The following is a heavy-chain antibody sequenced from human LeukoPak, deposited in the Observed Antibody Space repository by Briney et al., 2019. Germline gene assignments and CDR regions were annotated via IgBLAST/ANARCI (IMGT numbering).Heavy chain of an antibody. CDR2: ISGSDGST. CDR3: AKDSAKKYDDY. Sequence: GGSLRLSCAASGFTFSSSAMSWVRLAPGKGLEWVSDISGSDGSTYYADSVKGRFTISRDNSKNTLFLQMNSLRAEDTAVYYCAKDSAKKYDDYWGQGTLVTVSS. J-gene: IGHJ4*02. D-gene: IGHD2/OR15-2a*01. CDR1: GFTFSSSA. V-gene: IGHV3-23*01.